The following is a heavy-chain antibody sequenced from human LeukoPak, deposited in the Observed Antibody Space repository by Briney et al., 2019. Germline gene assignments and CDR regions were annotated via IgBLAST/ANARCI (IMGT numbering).Heavy chain of an antibody. V-gene: IGHV1-46*01. CDR2: INPSGGST. CDR1: GYTFTSYY. J-gene: IGHJ4*02. CDR3: ARSYYDSSGYNWAFDY. D-gene: IGHD3-22*01. Sequence: ASEKVSCKASGYTFTSYYMHWVRQAPGQGLEWMGIINPSGGSTSYAQKFQGRVTMTRDTSTSTVYMELSSLRSEDTAVYYCARSYYDSSGYNWAFDYWGQGTLVTVSS.